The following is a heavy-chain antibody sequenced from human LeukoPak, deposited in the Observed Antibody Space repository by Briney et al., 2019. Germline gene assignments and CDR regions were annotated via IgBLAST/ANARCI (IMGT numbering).Heavy chain of an antibody. D-gene: IGHD3-10*01. V-gene: IGHV4-59*12. CDR3: ARGLRTTMVRGIIITGRNWFDP. CDR1: GDSISSYY. CDR2: IYYSGST. J-gene: IGHJ5*02. Sequence: PSETLSLTCTVSGDSISSYYWSWIRQPPGKGLEWIGYIYYSGSTNYNPSLKSRVTISVDTSKNQFSLKLSSLTAADTAVYYCARGLRTTMVRGIIITGRNWFDPWGQGTLVTVSS.